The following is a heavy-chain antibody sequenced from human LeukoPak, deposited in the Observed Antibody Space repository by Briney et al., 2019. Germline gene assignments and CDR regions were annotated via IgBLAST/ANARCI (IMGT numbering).Heavy chain of an antibody. Sequence: SETLSLTCTVSGGSISSYYWSWIRQPPGKGLEWIGYIYYSGGTNYNPSLKSRVTISVDTSKNQFSLKLSSVTAADTAVYYCAREDSSSWYEPDAFDIWGQGTMVTVSS. CDR1: GGSISSYY. CDR3: AREDSSSWYEPDAFDI. J-gene: IGHJ3*02. CDR2: IYYSGGT. V-gene: IGHV4-59*01. D-gene: IGHD6-13*01.